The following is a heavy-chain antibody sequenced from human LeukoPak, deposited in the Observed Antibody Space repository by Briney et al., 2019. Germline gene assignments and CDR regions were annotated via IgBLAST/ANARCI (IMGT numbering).Heavy chain of an antibody. CDR3: ARDRDCSSTSCNLDY. CDR1: GGTFSSYA. Sequence: GSSVKVSCKASGGTFSSYAISWVRQAPGQGLEWMGGIIPIFGTANYAQKFQGRVTITADESTSTAYMELSSPRSEDTAVYYCARDRDCSSTSCNLDYWGQGTLVTVSS. D-gene: IGHD2-2*01. CDR2: IIPIFGTA. V-gene: IGHV1-69*01. J-gene: IGHJ4*02.